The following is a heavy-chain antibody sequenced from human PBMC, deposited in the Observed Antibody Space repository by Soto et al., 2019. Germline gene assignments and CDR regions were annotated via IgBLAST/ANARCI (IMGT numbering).Heavy chain of an antibody. CDR1: GYTFTGYY. CDR3: ARPLFRSRYYYYGMDV. V-gene: IGHV1-2*02. J-gene: IGHJ6*02. Sequence: ASVKVSCKASGYTFTGYYMHWVRQAPGQGLEWMGWINPNSGGTNYAQKFQGRVTMTRDTSISTAYMELSRLRSDDTAVYYCARPLFRSRYYYYGMDVWGQGATVTVSS. CDR2: INPNSGGT.